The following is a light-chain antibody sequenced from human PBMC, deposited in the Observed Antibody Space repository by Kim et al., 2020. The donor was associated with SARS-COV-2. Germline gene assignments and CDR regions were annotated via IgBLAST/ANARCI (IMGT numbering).Light chain of an antibody. Sequence: EIVLTQSPGPLSLSPGERATLSCRASQSVSSNYLAWYQQKPGQAPRLLIYGASSRATGIPDRFSGSGSGTDFTLTITRLEPEDFAVYYLQQYSSSPAAFGQGTKVDIK. CDR2: GAS. J-gene: IGKJ1*01. CDR3: QQYSSSPAA. CDR1: QSVSSNY. V-gene: IGKV3-20*01.